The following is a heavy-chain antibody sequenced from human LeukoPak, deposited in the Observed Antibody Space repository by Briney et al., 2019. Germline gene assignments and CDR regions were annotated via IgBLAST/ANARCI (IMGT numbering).Heavy chain of an antibody. Sequence: SQTLSLTCAVSGGPISSGGYSWSWIRQPPGKGLEWIGYIYHSGSTYYNPSLKSRVTISVDRSKNQFSLKLSSVTAADTAVYYCARDSQAYCGGDCYAFDIWGQGTMVTVSS. CDR1: GGPISSGGYS. D-gene: IGHD2-21*02. J-gene: IGHJ3*02. V-gene: IGHV4-30-2*01. CDR3: ARDSQAYCGGDCYAFDI. CDR2: IYHSGST.